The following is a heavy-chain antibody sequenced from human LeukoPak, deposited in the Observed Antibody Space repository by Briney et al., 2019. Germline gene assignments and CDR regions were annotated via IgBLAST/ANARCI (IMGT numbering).Heavy chain of an antibody. J-gene: IGHJ5*02. V-gene: IGHV1-2*02. CDR2: INPNSGGT. D-gene: IGHD3-10*01. Sequence: ASVKVSCKASGYTFSSYYMHWVRQAPGQGLEWMGWINPNSGGTNYAQKFQGRVTMTRDTSISTAYMELSRLRSDDTAVYYCARESITMVRGGPNWFDPWGQGTLVTVSS. CDR1: GYTFSSYY. CDR3: ARESITMVRGGPNWFDP.